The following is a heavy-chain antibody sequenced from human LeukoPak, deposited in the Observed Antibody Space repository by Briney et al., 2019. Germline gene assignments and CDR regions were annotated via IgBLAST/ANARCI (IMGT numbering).Heavy chain of an antibody. J-gene: IGHJ6*02. Sequence: GESLKISCAASGFTFSSYWMHWVRQAPGKGLVWVSRINSDGSSTSYADSVKGRFTISRDNAKNTLYLQMNSLRAEDTAVYYCARGLLAAAGHYYYYYYGMDVWGQGTTVTVSS. CDR2: INSDGSST. CDR3: ARGLLAAAGHYYYYYYGMDV. D-gene: IGHD6-13*01. V-gene: IGHV3-74*01. CDR1: GFTFSSYW.